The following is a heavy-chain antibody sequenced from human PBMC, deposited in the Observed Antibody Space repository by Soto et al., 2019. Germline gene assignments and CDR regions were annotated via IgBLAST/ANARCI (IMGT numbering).Heavy chain of an antibody. CDR3: AREYGDYVGGFDL. CDR2: IWYDGSNK. J-gene: IGHJ2*01. CDR1: GFTFSSYG. Sequence: QVQLVESGGGVVQPGRSLRLSCAASGFTFSSYGMHWVRQAPGKGLEWVAVIWYDGSNKYYADSVKGRFTISRDNSKNTLYLQMNSLRAEDTAVYYCAREYGDYVGGFDLWGRGTLVPVSS. V-gene: IGHV3-33*01. D-gene: IGHD4-17*01.